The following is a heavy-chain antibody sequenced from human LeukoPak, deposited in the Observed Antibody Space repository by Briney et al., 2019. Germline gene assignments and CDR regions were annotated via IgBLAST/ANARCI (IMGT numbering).Heavy chain of an antibody. CDR3: ARVSGYDWESFYDY. CDR1: GGSISSYY. V-gene: IGHV4-59*01. J-gene: IGHJ4*02. Sequence: SETLSLTCTVSGGSISSYYWSWIRQPPGKGLEWIGYIYYSGSTNYNPSLKSRVTISVDTSKNQFSLKLDSVTAADTAVYYCARVSGYDWESFYDYWGQGTLVTVSS. CDR2: IYYSGST. D-gene: IGHD5-12*01.